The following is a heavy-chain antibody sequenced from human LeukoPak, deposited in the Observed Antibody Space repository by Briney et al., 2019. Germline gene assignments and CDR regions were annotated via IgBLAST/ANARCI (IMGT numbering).Heavy chain of an antibody. Sequence: GESLKISCQGSGYSFTSYWIGWVRQMPGKGLEWMGVIYPGDSDTRYSPPFQGQVTISADKSISTAYLQWNSLEASDSAIYYCARRGDSDFRIDWGQGTLVTVSS. V-gene: IGHV5-51*01. J-gene: IGHJ4*02. CDR2: IYPGDSDT. D-gene: IGHD2-21*02. CDR3: ARRGDSDFRID. CDR1: GYSFTSYW.